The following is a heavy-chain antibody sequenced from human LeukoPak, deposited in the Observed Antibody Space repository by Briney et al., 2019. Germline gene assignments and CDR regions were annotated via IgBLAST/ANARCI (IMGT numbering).Heavy chain of an antibody. CDR1: GGSFSGYY. CDR3: AADYVWGSYRTIDY. D-gene: IGHD3-16*02. CDR2: INHSGST. Sequence: SETLSLTCAVYGGSFSGYYWSWIRQPPGKGLEWIGEINHSGSTNYNPSLKSQVTISVDTSKNQFSLKLSSVTAADTAVYYCAADYVWGSYRTIDYWGQGTLVTVSS. J-gene: IGHJ4*02. V-gene: IGHV4-34*01.